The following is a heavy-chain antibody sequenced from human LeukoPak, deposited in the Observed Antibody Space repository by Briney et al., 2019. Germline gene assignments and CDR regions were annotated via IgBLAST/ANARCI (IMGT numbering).Heavy chain of an antibody. J-gene: IGHJ4*02. CDR2: IFYSGTT. CDR1: GGSISGSRHY. Sequence: PSETLSLACTVSGGSISGSRHYWGWIRQPPEKGLEWIGTIFYSGTTYYNPSLKSRVTVSVDTSKNQFSLKLSSVTAADTAVYFCARLAGDYGANYFDYWGQGTLATVSS. CDR3: ARLAGDYGANYFDY. D-gene: IGHD4-17*01. V-gene: IGHV4-39*01.